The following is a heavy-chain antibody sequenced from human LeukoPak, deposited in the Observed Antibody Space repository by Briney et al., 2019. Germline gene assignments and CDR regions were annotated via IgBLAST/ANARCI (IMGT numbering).Heavy chain of an antibody. Sequence: GGSLRLSCAASGFTFSSYGMSWVRQAPGKGLEWVSVIYSGGSTYYADSVKGRFTISRDNSKNTLFLQMNSLRAEDTAVYYCASLPVTKISPHFDYWGQGTLVTVSS. D-gene: IGHD4-17*01. CDR1: GFTFSSYG. V-gene: IGHV3-66*01. J-gene: IGHJ4*02. CDR2: IYSGGST. CDR3: ASLPVTKISPHFDY.